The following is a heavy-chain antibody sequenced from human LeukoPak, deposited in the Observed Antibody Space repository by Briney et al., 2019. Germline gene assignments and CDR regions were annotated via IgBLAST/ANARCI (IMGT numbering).Heavy chain of an antibody. CDR1: GFTVSSNY. CDR3: ARDPTWNSYYYYGMDV. CDR2: IYSGGST. D-gene: IGHD1-7*01. J-gene: IGHJ6*02. V-gene: IGHV3-53*04. Sequence: GGSLRLSCAASGFTVSSNYMSWVRQAPGKGLEWVSVIYSGGSTYYADSVKGRFTISRHNSKNTLYLQMNSLRAEDTAVYYCARDPTWNSYYYYGMDVWGQGTTVTVSS.